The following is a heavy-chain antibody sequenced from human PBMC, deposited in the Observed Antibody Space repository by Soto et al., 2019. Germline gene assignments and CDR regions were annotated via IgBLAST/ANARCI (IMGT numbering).Heavy chain of an antibody. V-gene: IGHV3-33*01. CDR1: GFTFSSYG. CDR3: AREMTTVTTCFDY. J-gene: IGHJ4*02. D-gene: IGHD4-17*01. CDR2: IWYDGSNK. Sequence: GGSLRLSCAASGFTFSSYGMHWVRQAPGKGLEWVAVIWYDGSNKYYADSAKGRFTISRDNSKNTLYLQMNSLRAEDTAVYYCAREMTTVTTCFDYWGQGTLVTVSS.